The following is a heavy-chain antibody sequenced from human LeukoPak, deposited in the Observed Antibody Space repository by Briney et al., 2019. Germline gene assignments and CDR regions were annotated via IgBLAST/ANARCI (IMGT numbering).Heavy chain of an antibody. Sequence: GGSLRLSCAVSGFTFGSYWMHGVREAPGKGLVWVSRIDRDGSRINYADSVKGRFTISRDNGKNTLFLQMNSLRAEDAAVYYCVRGNDYGGPHYWGQGTLVTVSS. V-gene: IGHV3-74*01. CDR1: GFTFGSYW. CDR2: IDRDGSRI. J-gene: IGHJ4*02. D-gene: IGHD4-23*01. CDR3: VRGNDYGGPHY.